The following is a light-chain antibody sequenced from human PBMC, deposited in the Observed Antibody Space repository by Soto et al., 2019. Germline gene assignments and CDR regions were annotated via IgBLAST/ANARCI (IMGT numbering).Light chain of an antibody. V-gene: IGLV2-18*01. J-gene: IGLJ1*01. CDR1: SSDMGNYA. CDR3: SLYTSSSTYV. CDR2: EVS. Sequence: QSVLTQPPSVSAAPGQKVTISCSGSSSDMGNYAVSWYQQLPGTAPKVMIYEVSNRPSGVPDRFSGSKSGNTASLTISGLQAEDEADYYCSLYTSSSTYVFGTGTKLTVL.